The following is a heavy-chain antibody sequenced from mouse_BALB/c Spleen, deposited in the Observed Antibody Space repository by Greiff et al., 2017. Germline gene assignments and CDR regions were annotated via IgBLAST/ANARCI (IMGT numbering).Heavy chain of an antibody. CDR2: IDPENGNT. CDR3: ARKYGNYGYFDV. CDR1: GFNIKDYY. D-gene: IGHD2-10*02. J-gene: IGHJ1*01. Sequence: VQLKQSGAELVRPGALVKLSCKASGFNIKDYYMHWVKQRPEQGLEWIGWIDPENGNTIYDPKFQGKASITADTSSNTAYLQLSSLTSEDTAVYYCARKYGNYGYFDVWGAGTTVTVSS. V-gene: IGHV14-1*02.